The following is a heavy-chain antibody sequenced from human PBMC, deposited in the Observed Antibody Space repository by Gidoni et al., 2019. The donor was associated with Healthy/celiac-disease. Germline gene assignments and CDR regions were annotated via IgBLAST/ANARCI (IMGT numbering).Heavy chain of an antibody. Sequence: EVQLVESGGGLVQPGRSLRLSCAASGFTFDDYAMHWVRQAPGKGLEWVSGISWNSGSIGYADSVKGRFTISRDNAKNSLYLQMNSLRAEDTALYYCAKDISLDSSSWYYMDVWGKGTTVTVSS. V-gene: IGHV3-9*01. CDR1: GFTFDDYA. D-gene: IGHD6-13*01. CDR3: AKDISLDSSSWYYMDV. CDR2: ISWNSGSI. J-gene: IGHJ6*03.